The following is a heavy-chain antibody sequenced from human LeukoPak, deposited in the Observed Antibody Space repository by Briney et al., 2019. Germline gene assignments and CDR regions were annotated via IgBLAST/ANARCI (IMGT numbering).Heavy chain of an antibody. V-gene: IGHV3-30-3*01. J-gene: IGHJ5*02. CDR3: TTGEWFDP. CDR2: ISYDGSNK. CDR1: GFTFSSYA. Sequence: GGSLRLSCAASGFTFSSYAMHWVRQAPGKGLEWVAVISYDGSNKYYADSVKGRFTISRDNSKNTLYLQMNSLRAEDTAVYYCTTGEWFDPWGQGTLVTVSS.